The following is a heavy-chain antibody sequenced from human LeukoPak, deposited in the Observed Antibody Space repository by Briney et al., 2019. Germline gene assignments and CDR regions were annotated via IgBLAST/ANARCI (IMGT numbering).Heavy chain of an antibody. CDR2: ISGSGGNT. D-gene: IGHD1-26*01. CDR1: GFTFSSYA. V-gene: IGHV3-23*01. CDR3: VRDLGGRSGH. Sequence: GGSLRLSCAASGFTFSSYAMSWVRQAPGKGLEWVSAISGSGGNTYYADSVKGRFTISRDNAKNTLYMQMNSLRAEDTAVYYCVRDLGGRSGHWGQGTLVTVSS. J-gene: IGHJ4*02.